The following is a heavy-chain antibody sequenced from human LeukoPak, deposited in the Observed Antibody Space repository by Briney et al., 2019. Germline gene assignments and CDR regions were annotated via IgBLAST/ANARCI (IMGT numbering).Heavy chain of an antibody. CDR1: GGSITYYY. J-gene: IGHJ3*02. CDR2: MYYSGST. D-gene: IGHD6-13*01. V-gene: IGHV4-59*08. CDR3: ARRVGKAADGNPFDI. Sequence: SETLSLTCTVSGGSITYYYWSWIRQPPGKGLEWIGYMYYSGSTDYNPSLKSRVTISVDTSKNQFSLKLTSVTAADTAVYYCARRVGKAADGNPFDIWGQGTMVTVSS.